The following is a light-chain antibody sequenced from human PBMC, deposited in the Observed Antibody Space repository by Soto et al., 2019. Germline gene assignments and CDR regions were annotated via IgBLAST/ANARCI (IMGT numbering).Light chain of an antibody. CDR3: QRYNNWPLT. V-gene: IGKV3-15*01. Sequence: EIIMTQSPATLSVSPGEGVTLSCSAIQCIGDTLAWYQHKPGQTPRLLIYDTSARATGVPARFSGSRSGTEFTLTINSLQSEDFAVYYCQRYNNWPLTFGGGTKV. J-gene: IGKJ4*01. CDR1: QCIGDT. CDR2: DTS.